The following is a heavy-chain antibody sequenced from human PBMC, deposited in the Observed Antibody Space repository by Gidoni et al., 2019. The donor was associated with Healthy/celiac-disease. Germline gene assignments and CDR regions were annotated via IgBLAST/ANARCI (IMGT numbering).Heavy chain of an antibody. CDR1: GGSFSGYY. CDR2: INHSGST. CDR3: ARGGGIVVVVAATKGGYFDY. D-gene: IGHD2-15*01. J-gene: IGHJ4*02. Sequence: QVQLQQWGAGLLKPSETLSLTRAVYGGSFSGYYWSWIRQPPGKGLEWIGEINHSGSTNYNPSLKSRVTISVDTSKNQFSLKLSSVTAADTAVYYCARGGGIVVVVAATKGGYFDYWGQGTLVTVSS. V-gene: IGHV4-34*01.